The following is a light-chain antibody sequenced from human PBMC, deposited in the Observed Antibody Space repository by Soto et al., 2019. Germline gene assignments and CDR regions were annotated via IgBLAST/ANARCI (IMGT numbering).Light chain of an antibody. CDR2: EVS. J-gene: IGLJ2*01. Sequence: QSVLTQPASVSGSPGQSINISCNGTSSDVGGYNYVSWYQQHPGKAPKLMIYEVSNRPSGVSNRFSGSKSGNTASLTISGLQAEDEADYYCSSYTSSSTLVFGGGTKLTVL. CDR1: SSDVGGYNY. CDR3: SSYTSSSTLV. V-gene: IGLV2-14*01.